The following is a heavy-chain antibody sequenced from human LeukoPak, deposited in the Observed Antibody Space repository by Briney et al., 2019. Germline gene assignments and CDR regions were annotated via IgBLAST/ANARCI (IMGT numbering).Heavy chain of an antibody. V-gene: IGHV3-30*03. CDR1: GFTFSSYG. Sequence: GRSLRLSCAASGFTFSSYGMHWVRQAPGKGLEWVAVISYDGSNKYYADSVKSRFTISRDNSKNTLYLQMNSLRAEDTAVYYCARGKTNWGTYYYYYMDVWGKGTTVTVSS. CDR3: ARGKTNWGTYYYYYMDV. CDR2: ISYDGSNK. J-gene: IGHJ6*03. D-gene: IGHD7-27*01.